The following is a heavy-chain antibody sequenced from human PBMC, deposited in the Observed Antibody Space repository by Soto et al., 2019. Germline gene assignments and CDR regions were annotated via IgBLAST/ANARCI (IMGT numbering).Heavy chain of an antibody. Sequence: PSQTLSLTCAISGDSVSSNSAAWNWIRQSPSGGLEWLGRTYYRSKWYNDYAVSVKSRITINPDTSKNQFSLQLNSVTPEDTAVNYCARDQSPIAAAARWFDLWGQGTLVTVSS. V-gene: IGHV6-1*01. D-gene: IGHD6-13*01. CDR1: GDSVSSNSAA. CDR2: TYYRSKWYN. CDR3: ARDQSPIAAAARWFDL. J-gene: IGHJ5*02.